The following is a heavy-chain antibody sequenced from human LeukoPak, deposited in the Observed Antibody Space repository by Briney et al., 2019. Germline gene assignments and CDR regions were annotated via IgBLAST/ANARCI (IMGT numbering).Heavy chain of an antibody. Sequence: TGGSLRLSCAASGFTFSSYAMTWVRQAPGKGLEWVSAISGNGGSTNYADSVKGRFTISRDNSKNTLYLQVNSLRAEDTAVYYCAKYRSAWSFDYWGQGTLVIVSS. D-gene: IGHD6-13*01. CDR1: GFTFSSYA. CDR2: ISGNGGST. CDR3: AKYRSAWSFDY. J-gene: IGHJ4*02. V-gene: IGHV3-23*01.